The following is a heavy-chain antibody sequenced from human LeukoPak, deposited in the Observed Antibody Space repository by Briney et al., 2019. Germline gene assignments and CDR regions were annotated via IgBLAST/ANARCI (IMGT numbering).Heavy chain of an antibody. V-gene: IGHV1-69*13. D-gene: IGHD3-9*01. CDR1: GGTFSSYA. Sequence: ASVKVSCKASGGTFSSYAISWVRQAPGQGLEWMGGIIPIFGTANYAQKFQGRVTITADESTSTAYMELSSLRSEDTAVYYCAAEVSYYDILTGYGDIWGQGTMVTVSS. CDR3: AAEVSYYDILTGYGDI. CDR2: IIPIFGTA. J-gene: IGHJ3*02.